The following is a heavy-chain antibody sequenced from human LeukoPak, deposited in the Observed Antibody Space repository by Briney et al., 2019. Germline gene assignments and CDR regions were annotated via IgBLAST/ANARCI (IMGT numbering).Heavy chain of an antibody. CDR3: AKMVPVGDWFDP. Sequence: GGSLRLSCAASGFTFSSCAMSWVRQAPGKGLEWVSAISGSGGSTYYADSVKGRFTISRDNSKNTLYLQMNSPRAEDTAVYYCAKMVPVGDWFDPWGQGTLVTVSS. J-gene: IGHJ5*02. V-gene: IGHV3-23*01. D-gene: IGHD3-10*01. CDR1: GFTFSSCA. CDR2: ISGSGGST.